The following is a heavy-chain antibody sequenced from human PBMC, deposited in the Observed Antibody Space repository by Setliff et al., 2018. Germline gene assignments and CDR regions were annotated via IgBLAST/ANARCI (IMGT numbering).Heavy chain of an antibody. J-gene: IGHJ4*02. V-gene: IGHV1-2*02. D-gene: IGHD3-16*02. CDR3: AREPYDYIWGSYRSPYFDH. CDR2: INPKTGGT. CDR1: GYTFVGYY. Sequence: EASVKVSCKASGYTFVGYYLHWVRQAPGQGLEWMGWINPKTGGTNYAQKFQGRVTMTRDASINTAFMHLSSLKSDDMAVYYCAREPYDYIWGSYRSPYFDHWGQGALVTVS.